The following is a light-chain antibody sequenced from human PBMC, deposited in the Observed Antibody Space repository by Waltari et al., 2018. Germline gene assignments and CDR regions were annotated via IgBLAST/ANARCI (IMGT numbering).Light chain of an antibody. CDR3: QQYSSPPHT. V-gene: IGKV4-1*01. Sequence: DIVMTQSPDSLAVSLGERATINCKSSQSVLYSSNNKNDLAWYQQKPGQPPKLLIYWASTRESGVPDRFSGSGSGTDFTLTISSLQAEDVAVYYCQQYSSPPHTFGQGTKLEIK. J-gene: IGKJ2*01. CDR1: QSVLYSSNNKND. CDR2: WAS.